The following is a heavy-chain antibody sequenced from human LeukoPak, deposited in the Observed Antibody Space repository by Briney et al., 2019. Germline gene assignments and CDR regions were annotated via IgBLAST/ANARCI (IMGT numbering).Heavy chain of an antibody. CDR1: GFTFRSYG. CDR2: IRYDGSNK. Sequence: AGGSLRLSCAASGFTFRSYGMHWVRQAPGKGLEWVAVIRYDGSNKYYADSVKGRFTISRDNSKNTLYLQMNSLRAEDTAVYYCARDRKYQLLQYYFDYWGQGTLVTVSS. CDR3: ARDRKYQLLQYYFDY. V-gene: IGHV3-33*01. D-gene: IGHD2-2*01. J-gene: IGHJ4*02.